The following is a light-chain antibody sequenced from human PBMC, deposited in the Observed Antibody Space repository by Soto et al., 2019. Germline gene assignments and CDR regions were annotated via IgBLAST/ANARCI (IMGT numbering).Light chain of an antibody. CDR1: SSDVGTYDF. J-gene: IGLJ1*01. CDR3: CIYAVTFYV. Sequence: QSALTQPRSVSGSPGQSVTISCTGTSSDVGTYDFVSWYQQHPGKAPRLMIFDVSERPSGVPDRFSVSKSGNTASLTISGLQAEDEADYYCCIYAVTFYVFGTGTKGTDL. V-gene: IGLV2-11*01. CDR2: DVS.